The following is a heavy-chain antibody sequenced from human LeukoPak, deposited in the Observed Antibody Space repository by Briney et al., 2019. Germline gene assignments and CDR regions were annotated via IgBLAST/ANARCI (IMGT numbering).Heavy chain of an antibody. Sequence: PGGSVRLSCAASGFTFSTFWMSWVRQAPGKGLEWVANIKQEGSEENYVDSVKGGFTIYRENAQKSLHLQMNRLRDEDTAVYYCARCHVAVPVGDFWGQGTLVTVSS. D-gene: IGHD6-19*01. V-gene: IGHV3-7*04. J-gene: IGHJ4*02. CDR3: ARCHVAVPVGDF. CDR1: GFTFSTFW. CDR2: IKQEGSEE.